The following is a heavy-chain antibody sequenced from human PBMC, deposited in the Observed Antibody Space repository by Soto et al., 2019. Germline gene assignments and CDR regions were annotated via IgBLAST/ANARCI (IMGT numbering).Heavy chain of an antibody. D-gene: IGHD2-2*01. V-gene: IGHV1-69*06. CDR1: GGTFGSYA. CDR2: IIPILGSA. J-gene: IGHJ3*02. Sequence: QVQLVQSGAEVKKPGSSVKVSCKASGGTFGSYAISWVRQAPGQGLEWMGGIIPILGSANNAQKFQGRVTLTADKSTGTAYMELSSMTSEDAAIYYCARVEDGVAVLPSALAGAGAFDIWGQGTMVTVSS. CDR3: ARVEDGVAVLPSALAGAGAFDI.